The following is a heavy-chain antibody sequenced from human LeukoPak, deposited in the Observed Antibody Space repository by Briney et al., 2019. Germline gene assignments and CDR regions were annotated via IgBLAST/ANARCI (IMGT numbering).Heavy chain of an antibody. CDR1: GGSISSYY. CDR2: IYYSGST. Sequence: PSETLSLTCTVSGGSISSYYWSWIRQPPGKGLEWIGYIYYSGSTNYNPSLKSRVTISVDTSKNQFSLKLSSVTAADTAVYYCARARRQQLVDYWGQGTLVTVSS. V-gene: IGHV4-59*01. CDR3: ARARRQQLVDY. D-gene: IGHD6-13*01. J-gene: IGHJ4*02.